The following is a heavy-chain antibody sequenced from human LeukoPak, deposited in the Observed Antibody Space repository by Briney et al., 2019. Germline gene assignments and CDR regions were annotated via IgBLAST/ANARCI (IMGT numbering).Heavy chain of an antibody. CDR2: IYTSGST. D-gene: IGHD6-6*01. Sequence: PSETLSLTCTVSGGSISSYYWSWIRQPAGKGLEWIGRIYTSGSTNYNPSLKSRVTMSVDTSKNQFSLKLSSVTAADTAVYYCARVSYSSFAKRAWFDPWGQGTLVTVSS. V-gene: IGHV4-4*07. CDR3: ARVSYSSFAKRAWFDP. CDR1: GGSISSYY. J-gene: IGHJ5*02.